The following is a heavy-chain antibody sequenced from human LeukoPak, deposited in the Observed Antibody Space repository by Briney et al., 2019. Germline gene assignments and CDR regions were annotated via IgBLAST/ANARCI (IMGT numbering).Heavy chain of an antibody. CDR2: IYTSGST. V-gene: IGHV4-4*07. Sequence: SETLSLTCTVSGGSISSYYWSWVRQPAGKGLEWIGRIYTSGSTNYNPSLKSRVTMSVDTSKNQFSLKLSSVTAADTAVYYCARVVVDYYYYYMDVWGKGTTVTVSS. CDR1: GGSISSYY. J-gene: IGHJ6*03. D-gene: IGHD2-21*01. CDR3: ARVVVDYYYYYMDV.